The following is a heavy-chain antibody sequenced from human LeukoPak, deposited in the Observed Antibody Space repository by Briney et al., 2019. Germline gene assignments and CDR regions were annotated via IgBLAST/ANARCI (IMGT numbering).Heavy chain of an antibody. CDR1: GFTFSSYS. CDR3: ASGSIAAAGTPMGDY. Sequence: PGGSLRLSCAASGFTFSSYSMNWVRQAPGKGLEWVSYISSASSTTYYAGSVKGRFTISRDNAKNSLYLQMSSLRAEDTAVYYCASGSIAAAGTPMGDYWGQGTLVTVSS. V-gene: IGHV3-48*01. J-gene: IGHJ4*02. D-gene: IGHD6-13*01. CDR2: ISSASSTT.